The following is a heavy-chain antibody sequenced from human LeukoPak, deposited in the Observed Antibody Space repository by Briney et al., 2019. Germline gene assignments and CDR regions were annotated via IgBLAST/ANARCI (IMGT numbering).Heavy chain of an antibody. V-gene: IGHV3-33*01. CDR1: GFTFSSYG. Sequence: GGSLRLSCAASGFTFSSYGMHWDRQAPGKGRGWVAVIWYDGSNKYYADSVKGRFTISRDNSKNTLYLQMNSLRVEETAVYYCASGRHDFLHWGQETLVTVSS. CDR2: IWYDGSNK. J-gene: IGHJ4*02. D-gene: IGHD3/OR15-3a*01. CDR3: ASGRHDFLH.